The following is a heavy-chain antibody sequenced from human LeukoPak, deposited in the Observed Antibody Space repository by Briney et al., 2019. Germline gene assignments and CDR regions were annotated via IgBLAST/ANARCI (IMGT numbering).Heavy chain of an antibody. V-gene: IGHV3-48*01. Sequence: GGSLRLSCAASGFTFSSYSMNWVRQAPGKGLEWVSYISSSSSTIYYADSVKGRFTISRDNAKNSLYLQMNSLRSEDTALYYCAKVESPWSYRLVDYWGQGTLVTVSS. D-gene: IGHD3-16*01. CDR2: ISSSSSTI. CDR1: GFTFSSYS. J-gene: IGHJ4*02. CDR3: AKVESPWSYRLVDY.